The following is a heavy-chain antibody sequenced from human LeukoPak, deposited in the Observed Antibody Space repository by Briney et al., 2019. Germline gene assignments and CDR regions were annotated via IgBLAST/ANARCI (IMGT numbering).Heavy chain of an antibody. J-gene: IGHJ4*02. CDR3: AREIVGAIDY. V-gene: IGHV1-69*05. CDR1: GGTFTSYA. D-gene: IGHD1-26*01. Sequence: ASVKVSCKASGGTFTSYAISWVRQAPGQGLEWMGRIIPIFGSANYAQKFQGRVTITTDESTSTAYMELSSLRSEDTAVYYCAREIVGAIDYWGQGTLVTVSS. CDR2: IIPIFGSA.